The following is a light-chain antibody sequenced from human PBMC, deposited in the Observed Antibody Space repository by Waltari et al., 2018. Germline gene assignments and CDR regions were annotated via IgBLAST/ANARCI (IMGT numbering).Light chain of an antibody. CDR2: DSF. J-gene: IGKJ1*01. Sequence: CAGYQQRPGRAPRLLSYDSFIRSTGSPDKCSVSGAGADFTLTISSLSPEDSAVYICDQYDTSPQTFGQGTKVSIK. V-gene: IGKV3D-20*01. CDR3: DQYDTSPQT.